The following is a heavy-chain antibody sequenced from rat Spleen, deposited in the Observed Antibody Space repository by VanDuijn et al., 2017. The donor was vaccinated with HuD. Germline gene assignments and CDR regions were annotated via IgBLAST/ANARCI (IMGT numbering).Heavy chain of an antibody. J-gene: IGHJ2*01. Sequence: EVQLVESGGGLVQPGRSLKLSCAASGFTFSDYNMAWVRQAPKKGLEWVATIFYDGSSTYYRDSVKGRFTISRDNAKSSLYLQMNSLRSEDTATYYCAKGYTMGITTSDYFDYWGQGVMVTVSS. V-gene: IGHV5-7*01. CDR2: IFYDGSST. D-gene: IGHD1-9*01. CDR1: GFTFSDYN. CDR3: AKGYTMGITTSDYFDY.